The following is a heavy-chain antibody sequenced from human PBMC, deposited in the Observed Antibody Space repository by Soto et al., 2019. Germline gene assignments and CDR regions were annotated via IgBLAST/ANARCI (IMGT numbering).Heavy chain of an antibody. V-gene: IGHV3-13*01. D-gene: IGHD7-27*01. J-gene: IGHJ6*02. CDR2: IGTAGDT. CDR3: ARDTPGSRMDV. Sequence: EVQLVESGGGLVQPGGSLRLSCAASGFTFSSYDMHWVRQATGKGLEWVSAIGTAGDTYYPGSVKGRFTISRENAKNSLYLQMNSLRAGDTAVYYCARDTPGSRMDVWGQGTTVTVSS. CDR1: GFTFSSYD.